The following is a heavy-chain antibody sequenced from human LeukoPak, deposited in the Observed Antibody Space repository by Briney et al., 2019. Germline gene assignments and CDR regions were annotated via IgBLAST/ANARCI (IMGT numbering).Heavy chain of an antibody. D-gene: IGHD1-7*01. CDR1: GLTFRTTW. J-gene: IGHJ4*02. CDR2: MNGEGTTI. V-gene: IGHV3-74*01. CDR3: ATARNFRFEY. Sequence: TGGSLRLSCATSGLTFRTTWMHWVRQAPGKGLMWVSRMNGEGTTIGYADSVKGRFTVSGDYAKNTLFLQMNNLRTEDTALYFCATARNFRFEYWGQGSLVIVSA.